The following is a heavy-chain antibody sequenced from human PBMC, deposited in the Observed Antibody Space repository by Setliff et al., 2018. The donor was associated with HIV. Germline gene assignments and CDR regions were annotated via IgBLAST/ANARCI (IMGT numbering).Heavy chain of an antibody. CDR2: IRNKAFGETT. J-gene: IGHJ6*03. CDR3: ARARGSVGYYGSGTMCHMDV. CDR1: GFSFRTSW. D-gene: IGHD3-10*01. Sequence: PGGSLRLSCGASGFSFRTSWMTWVRQAPGKGLEWVGFIRNKAFGETTDYAASVKGRFTISRDNAKNSMYLQMNSLRVEDTATYYCARARGSVGYYGSGTMCHMDVWGKGTTVTVSS. V-gene: IGHV3-49*04.